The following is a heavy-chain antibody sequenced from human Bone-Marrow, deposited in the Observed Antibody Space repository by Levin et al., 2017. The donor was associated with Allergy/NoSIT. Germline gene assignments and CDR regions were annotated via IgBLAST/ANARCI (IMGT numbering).Heavy chain of an antibody. J-gene: IGHJ4*02. D-gene: IGHD6-19*01. CDR3: ARIRRTGWYIDY. CDR1: GFSLSTSGMC. CDR2: IDWDNDK. Sequence: SGPTLVKPTQTLTLTCTFSGFSLSTSGMCVSWIRQPPGKALEWLARIDWDNDKYYSTSLKTRLTISKDTSKNQVVLTMTNVDPVDTATYYCARIRRTGWYIDYWGQGTLVTVSS. V-gene: IGHV2-70*11.